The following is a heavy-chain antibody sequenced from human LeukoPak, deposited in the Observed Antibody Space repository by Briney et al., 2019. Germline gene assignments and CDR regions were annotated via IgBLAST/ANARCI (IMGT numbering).Heavy chain of an antibody. J-gene: IGHJ3*02. CDR3: ARETSYDNDAFDI. Sequence: SQTLSLTCTVSGGSISSGGYYWTWIRQHPEKGLEWIGYISYSVITYYNPSLKSRVTISVGTTKNQFSLKLSSVTAADTAVYYCARETSYDNDAFDIWGQGTTVTVSS. D-gene: IGHD3-16*01. CDR1: GGSISSGGYY. CDR2: ISYSVIT. V-gene: IGHV4-31*03.